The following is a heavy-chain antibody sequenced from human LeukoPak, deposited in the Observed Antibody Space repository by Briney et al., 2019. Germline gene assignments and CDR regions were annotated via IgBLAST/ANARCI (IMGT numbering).Heavy chain of an antibody. Sequence: GSLRLFCAAFGFTFRSYSLDWVRQASGEGLGGVSSISSSSSYIYYADSVKGRFTISRDNAKNSLYLQMNSLRAEDTAVYYCARSQYDSSSPDYWGQGTLVTVSS. V-gene: IGHV3-21*01. D-gene: IGHD3-22*01. CDR1: GFTFRSYS. J-gene: IGHJ4*02. CDR2: ISSSSSYI. CDR3: ARSQYDSSSPDY.